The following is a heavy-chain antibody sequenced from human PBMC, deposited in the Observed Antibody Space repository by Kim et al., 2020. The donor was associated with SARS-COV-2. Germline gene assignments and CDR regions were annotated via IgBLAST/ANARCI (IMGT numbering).Heavy chain of an antibody. D-gene: IGHD1-26*01. V-gene: IGHV1-24*01. Sequence: IYAQKIQGSVTMTEDTSTDTAYMELSSLRSEDTAVYYCATDRPPSGSYFDWGQGTLVTVSS. CDR3: ATDRPPSGSYFD. J-gene: IGHJ4*02.